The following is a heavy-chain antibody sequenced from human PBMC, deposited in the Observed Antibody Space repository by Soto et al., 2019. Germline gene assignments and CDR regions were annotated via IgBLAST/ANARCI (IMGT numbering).Heavy chain of an antibody. Sequence: PGGSLRLSCAASGFTFGTYTMNWVRQAPGKGLEWVSALGGGGDTHYAESVKGRFTISRDYSKNILLLQMNSLRDEDSAIYYCTKDRHPDGIWTFDLWGQGTLVTV. CDR2: LGGGGDT. CDR3: TKDRHPDGIWTFDL. CDR1: GFTFGTYT. V-gene: IGHV3-23*01. J-gene: IGHJ4*02. D-gene: IGHD3-9*01.